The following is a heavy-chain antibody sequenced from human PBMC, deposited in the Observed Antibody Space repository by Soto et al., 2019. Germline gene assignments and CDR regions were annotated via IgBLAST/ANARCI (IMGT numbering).Heavy chain of an antibody. V-gene: IGHV3-48*01. CDR2: IMSGGYTI. J-gene: IGHJ4*02. Sequence: PGGTLRLTCEASGLTLSSYSFNWVCQAPAQALEWVSFIMSGGYTIYRADSLEGRCSNSRDDAKNSVYLQMSGLRMDDAAVYYGVRSRREWCVVFPTSDVWDRGTLVTVSS. D-gene: IGHD3-3*01. CDR3: VRSRREWCVVFPTSDV. CDR1: GLTLSSYS.